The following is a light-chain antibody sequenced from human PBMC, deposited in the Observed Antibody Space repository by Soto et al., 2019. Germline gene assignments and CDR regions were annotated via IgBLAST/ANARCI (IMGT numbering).Light chain of an antibody. CDR3: QQYNSYWT. Sequence: DIQITQSPSTLSASVLYIVTITFRASQSISSWLAWYQQKPGKAPKLLIYDASSLESGVPSRFSGSGSGTEFTLTISSLQPDDFATYYCQQYNSYWTFGQGTKVDIK. J-gene: IGKJ1*01. V-gene: IGKV1-5*01. CDR2: DAS. CDR1: QSISSW.